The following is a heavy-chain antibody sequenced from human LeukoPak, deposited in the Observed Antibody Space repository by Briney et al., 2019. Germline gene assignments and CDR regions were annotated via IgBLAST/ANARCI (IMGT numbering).Heavy chain of an antibody. CDR3: ANEVRPNDY. CDR2: IDISGGST. CDR1: GFTFSNLA. J-gene: IGHJ4*02. Sequence: GGSLRLSCVASGFTFSNLAMGWVRQAPGKGLERVASIDISGGSTYYEDSVQGRFTISRDNSKNTLYLEMNSLRVEDTALYYCANEVRPNDYWGQGTLVTVSS. D-gene: IGHD1-1*01. V-gene: IGHV3-23*01.